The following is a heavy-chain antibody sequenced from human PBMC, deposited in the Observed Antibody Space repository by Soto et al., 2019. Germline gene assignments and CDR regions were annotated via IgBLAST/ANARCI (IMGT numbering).Heavy chain of an antibody. D-gene: IGHD1-1*01. J-gene: IGHJ4*02. CDR1: GGSIKSGSYY. Sequence: SETLSLTCTVSGGSIKSGSYYWAWIRQPPGKGLEWIGSIYYSGRAYSNPSLKSRVTISVDTSRNQLSLKLSSVTAADTAVFYCARQEGLNWNDAFVDNWGQGTLVTVS. CDR3: ARQEGLNWNDAFVDN. CDR2: IYYSGRA. V-gene: IGHV4-39*01.